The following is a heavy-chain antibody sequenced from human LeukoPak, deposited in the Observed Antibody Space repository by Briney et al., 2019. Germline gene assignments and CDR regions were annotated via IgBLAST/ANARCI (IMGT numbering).Heavy chain of an antibody. CDR3: ARAPGITMIVAPWYFDL. D-gene: IGHD3-22*01. CDR1: GGSISSGGYY. Sequence: SETLSLTCTVSGGSISSGGYYWSWIRQHPGKGLEWIAYIYYSGSTYYDPSLKSRVTISVDTSKNQFSLKLSSVTAADTAVYYCARAPGITMIVAPWYFDLWGRGTLVTVSS. J-gene: IGHJ2*01. V-gene: IGHV4-31*03. CDR2: IYYSGST.